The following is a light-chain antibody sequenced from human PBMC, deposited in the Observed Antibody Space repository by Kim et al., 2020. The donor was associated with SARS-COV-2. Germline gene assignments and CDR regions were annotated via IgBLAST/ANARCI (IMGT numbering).Light chain of an antibody. CDR1: SLRSDY. CDR3: NSRDSSGNHHYV. CDR2: GKN. V-gene: IGLV3-19*01. Sequence: LGQTGRITGQGDSLRSDYASWDQQKPGQAPVLVIYGKNNRPAGIPDRFSGSSSGNTASLTITGAQAEDEADYYCNSRDSSGNHHYVFGTGTKVTVL. J-gene: IGLJ1*01.